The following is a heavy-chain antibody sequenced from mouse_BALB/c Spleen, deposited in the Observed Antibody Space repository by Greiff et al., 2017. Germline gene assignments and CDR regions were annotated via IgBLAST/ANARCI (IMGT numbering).Heavy chain of an antibody. CDR1: GFSLTSYG. V-gene: IGHV2-6-2*01. Sequence: VQGVESGPDLVAPSQSLSITCTVSGFSLTSYGVHWVRQPPGKGLEWLVVIWSDGSTTYNSALKSRLSISKDNSKSQVFLKMNSLQTDDTAMYYCARHLGYYYAMDYWGQGSSVTVSS. J-gene: IGHJ4*01. CDR3: ARHLGYYYAMDY. CDR2: IWSDGST.